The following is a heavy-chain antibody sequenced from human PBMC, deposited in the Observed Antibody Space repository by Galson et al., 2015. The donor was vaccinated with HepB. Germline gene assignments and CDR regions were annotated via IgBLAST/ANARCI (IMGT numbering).Heavy chain of an antibody. Sequence: SLRLSCAASGFTFSSYGMHWVRQAPGKGLEWVAVIWYDGSNKYYADSVKGRFTISRDNSKNTLYLQMDSLRAEDTAVYYCARDPRGGRIMITFGGVTPVYWGQGTLVTVSS. CDR1: GFTFSSYG. V-gene: IGHV3-33*01. CDR2: IWYDGSNK. J-gene: IGHJ4*02. CDR3: ARDPRGGRIMITFGGVTPVY. D-gene: IGHD3-16*01.